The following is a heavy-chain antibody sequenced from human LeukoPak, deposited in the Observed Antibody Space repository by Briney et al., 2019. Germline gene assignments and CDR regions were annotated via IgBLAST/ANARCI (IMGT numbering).Heavy chain of an antibody. D-gene: IGHD4-23*01. CDR1: GYTFTSYA. Sequence: ASVKVSCKASGYTFTSYAMNWVRQAPGQGLEWMGWINTNTGNPTYAQGFTGRFVFSLDTSVSTAYLQISSLKAEDTAVYYCATTTRVVTPGGMDVWGQGTTVTVSS. CDR3: ATTTRVVTPGGMDV. V-gene: IGHV7-4-1*02. CDR2: INTNTGNP. J-gene: IGHJ6*02.